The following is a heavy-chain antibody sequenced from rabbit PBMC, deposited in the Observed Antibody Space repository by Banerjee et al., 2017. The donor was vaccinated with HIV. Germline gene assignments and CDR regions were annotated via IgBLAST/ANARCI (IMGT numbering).Heavy chain of an antibody. J-gene: IGHJ4*01. Sequence: QEQLEESGGDLVKPEGSLTLTCTASGFSFSSSYWICWVRQAPGKGLEWIACIYAGSSGHTYYASWAKGRFTISKTSSTTVTLQMTSLTAADMATYFCARDLAGVIGWNFNLWGPGTLVTVS. D-gene: IGHD4-1*01. V-gene: IGHV1S45*01. CDR1: GFSFSSSYW. CDR2: IYAGSSGHT. CDR3: ARDLAGVIGWNFNL.